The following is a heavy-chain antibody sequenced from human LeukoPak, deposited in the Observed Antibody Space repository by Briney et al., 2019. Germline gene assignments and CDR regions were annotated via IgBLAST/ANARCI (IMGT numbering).Heavy chain of an antibody. D-gene: IGHD3-10*01. CDR2: IYTSGST. J-gene: IGHJ3*02. V-gene: IGHV4-61*02. CDR1: GGSINNNDYY. Sequence: PSQTLSLTCTVSGGSINNNDYYWSWIRQPAGKGLEWIGRIYTSGSTNYNPSLKSRVTISVDTSKNQFSLNLSSVTAADTAVYYCARNLWFGERGAFDIWGQGTMVTVSS. CDR3: ARNLWFGERGAFDI.